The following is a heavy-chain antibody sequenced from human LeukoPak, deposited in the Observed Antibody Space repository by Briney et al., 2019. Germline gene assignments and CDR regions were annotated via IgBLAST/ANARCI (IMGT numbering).Heavy chain of an antibody. CDR1: GFTFSNYA. D-gene: IGHD2-2*01. J-gene: IGHJ6*03. CDR2: ISGDGGS. CDR3: AKGAEFCTTTCPVDYYYFYYYYMDV. V-gene: IGHV3-23*01. Sequence: GGSLRLSCAASGFTFSNYALNWVRQAPGKALEWVSAISGDGGSKGRFTISRDNSKNSLYLQMNSLGAEDTAVYYCAKGAEFCTTTCPVDYYYFYYYYMDVWGKRTTVTVSS.